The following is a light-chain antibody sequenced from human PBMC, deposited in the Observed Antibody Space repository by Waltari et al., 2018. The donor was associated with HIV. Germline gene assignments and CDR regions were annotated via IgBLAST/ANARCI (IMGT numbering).Light chain of an antibody. CDR2: GAS. J-gene: IGKJ1*01. Sequence: EIVLTQSPGTLSLSPGERATLSCRASQSVTSSYLAWYQQKPGQAPRLLIYGASTRATGIPARFSGSGSGTDLTLSISSLQSEDFAVYYCQQYDNWPWTFGQGTRVDLK. CDR3: QQYDNWPWT. V-gene: IGKV3-15*01. CDR1: QSVTSSY.